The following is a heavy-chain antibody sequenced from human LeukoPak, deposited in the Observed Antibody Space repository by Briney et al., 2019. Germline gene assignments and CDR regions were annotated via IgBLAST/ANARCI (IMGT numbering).Heavy chain of an antibody. J-gene: IGHJ3*02. CDR3: ATAVLPAAMNAFDI. Sequence: ASVKVSCKASGGTFSSYAISWVRQAPGQGLEWMGGIIPIFGTANYAQKFQGRVTITADESTSTAYMELSSLRSEDTAVYYCATAVLPAAMNAFDIWGQGTMVTVSS. V-gene: IGHV1-69*13. CDR2: IIPIFGTA. D-gene: IGHD2-2*01. CDR1: GGTFSSYA.